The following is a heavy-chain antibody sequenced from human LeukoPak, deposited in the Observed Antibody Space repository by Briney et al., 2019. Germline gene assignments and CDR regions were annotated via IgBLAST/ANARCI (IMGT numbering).Heavy chain of an antibody. V-gene: IGHV3-23*01. J-gene: IGHJ6*03. CDR2: ISGSDDGT. Sequence: GGSLRLSCAASGFTFSTYAMSWVRQIPGKGLEWVSAISGSDDGTYYADSMKGRFTISRDNSRNTLYLQMNTLRAEDTAVYYCAKDDGGSYYIYYYYMDVWGKGTTVTISS. CDR1: GFTFSTYA. CDR3: AKDDGGSYYIYYYYMDV. D-gene: IGHD1-26*01.